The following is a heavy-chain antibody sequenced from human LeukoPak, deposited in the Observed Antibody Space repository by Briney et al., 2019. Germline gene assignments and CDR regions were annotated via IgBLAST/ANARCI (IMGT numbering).Heavy chain of an antibody. CDR2: IYYNGGT. V-gene: IGHV4-59*01. CDR3: ARGPVGQTNYNERDAFDI. D-gene: IGHD4/OR15-4a*01. CDR1: GYSISTNY. Sequence: PSETLSLTCTVSGYSISTNYWSCIRQPRRRGREWMGCIYYNGGTNYYPSFMSRVTISVEASKNKFSLMLRSSTAADTAVYYRARGPVGQTNYNERDAFDIWGQGTMVTVSS. J-gene: IGHJ3*02.